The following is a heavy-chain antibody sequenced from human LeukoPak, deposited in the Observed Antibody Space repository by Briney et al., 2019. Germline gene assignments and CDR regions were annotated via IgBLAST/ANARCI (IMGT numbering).Heavy chain of an antibody. Sequence: SETLSLTCTVSGGSISSYYWSWIRQPPGKGLEWIGYIYYSGGTNYNPSLKSRVTISVDASKNQFSLKLSSVTAADTAVYYCARVVAAAGTGPGHAFDIWGQGTMVTVSS. J-gene: IGHJ3*02. CDR1: GGSISSYY. V-gene: IGHV4-59*08. CDR3: ARVVAAAGTGPGHAFDI. D-gene: IGHD6-13*01. CDR2: IYYSGGT.